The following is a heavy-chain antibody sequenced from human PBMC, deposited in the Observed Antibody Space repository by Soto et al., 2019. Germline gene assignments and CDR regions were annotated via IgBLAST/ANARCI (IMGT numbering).Heavy chain of an antibody. CDR3: GRALRNAAMGYAWCDP. D-gene: IGHD5-18*01. Sequence: SETLSLTGTVSGASVSTGSYYWGWVRQRPGRGPQSIGYVYEIGYTYYTMSLKSRLTISLDRSNNQFSLGLTSVTAADTAVYSCGRALRNAAMGYAWCDPCRRGTLVAVCS. V-gene: IGHV4-31*02. CDR2: VYEIGYT. J-gene: IGHJ5*02. CDR1: GASVSTGSYY.